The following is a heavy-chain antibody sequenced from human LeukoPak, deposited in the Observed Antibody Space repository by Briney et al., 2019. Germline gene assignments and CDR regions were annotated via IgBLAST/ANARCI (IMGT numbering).Heavy chain of an antibody. CDR1: GFTFSSYA. V-gene: IGHV3-23*01. J-gene: IGHJ6*02. Sequence: GGSLRLSCAASGFTFSSYAMSWVRKAPGKGLEWVSSISNSGGRTFYTDSVKGRFTISRDNSKITLYLQMNSLRAEDAAVYYCAREFWFIAAAGNPNGYGMDVWGQGTTVTVSS. CDR3: AREFWFIAAAGNPNGYGMDV. D-gene: IGHD6-13*01. CDR2: ISNSGGRT.